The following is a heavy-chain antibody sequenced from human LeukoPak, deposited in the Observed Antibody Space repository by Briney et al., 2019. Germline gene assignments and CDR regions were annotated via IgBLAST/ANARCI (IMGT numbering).Heavy chain of an antibody. J-gene: IGHJ6*03. D-gene: IGHD6-13*01. Sequence: GGSLRLSCAASGFSFSDYYMTWIRQAPGKGLEWLSYISSSGTSTYYADSVKGRFTLPRDNAKNSLYLQIHSLRAEDTAVFYCARVSSWINYYYYYMDVWGKGTTVTVSS. CDR1: GFSFSDYY. CDR3: ARVSSWINYYYYYMDV. V-gene: IGHV3-11*04. CDR2: ISSSGTST.